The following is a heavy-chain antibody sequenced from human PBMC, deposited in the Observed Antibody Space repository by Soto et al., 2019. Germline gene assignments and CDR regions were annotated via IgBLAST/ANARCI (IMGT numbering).Heavy chain of an antibody. CDR2: LSSDGFGT. CDR3: ARDLGGPDS. CDR1: GFTLSAYW. D-gene: IGHD3-16*01. J-gene: IGHJ5*01. Sequence: GGSLRLSCAASGFTLSAYWMHWVRQAPGRGLEWVSRLSSDGFGTAYADSVKGRFNISRDNARNTLFLQMNGLRAEDTAVYYCARDLGGPDSWGRGTLVTVSS. V-gene: IGHV3-74*03.